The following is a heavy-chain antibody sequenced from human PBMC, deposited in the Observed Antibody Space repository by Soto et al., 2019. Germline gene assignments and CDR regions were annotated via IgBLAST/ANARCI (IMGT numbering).Heavy chain of an antibody. Sequence: ASVKVSCKASGYTFTSYGISWVRQAPGQGLEWMGWISAYNGNTNYAQKLQGRVTMTTDTSTSTAYMELRSLRCYDTAVYYCAKSFAHGGFDIWGQGTMVTVSS. CDR2: ISAYNGNT. V-gene: IGHV1-18*01. J-gene: IGHJ3*02. CDR3: AKSFAHGGFDI. CDR1: GYTFTSYG.